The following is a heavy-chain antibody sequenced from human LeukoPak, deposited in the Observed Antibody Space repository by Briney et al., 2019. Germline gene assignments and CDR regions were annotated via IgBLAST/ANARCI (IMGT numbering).Heavy chain of an antibody. CDR2: IRYDGSNK. D-gene: IGHD3-9*01. CDR1: GFTFXSYG. CDR3: AKDYMNYDIFDYFDY. Sequence: GFTFXSYGMHWVRQAPGKGLEWVAFIRYDGSNKYYADSVKGRFTISRDNSKNTLYLQMNSLRAEDTAVYYCAKDYMNYDIFDYFDYWGQGTLVTVSS. V-gene: IGHV3-30*02. J-gene: IGHJ4*02.